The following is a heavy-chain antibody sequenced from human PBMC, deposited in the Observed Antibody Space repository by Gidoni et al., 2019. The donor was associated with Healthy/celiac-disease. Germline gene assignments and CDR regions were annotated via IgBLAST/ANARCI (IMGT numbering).Heavy chain of an antibody. CDR2: IIAIFGTA. CDR3: ARAGTYYYDSSGYWSEFDY. V-gene: IGHV1-69*01. Sequence: QVQLAQSGAEVKKTASSVKVVCKASGGTLSYDAISWVRQAPGQVLEWMGGIIAIFGTANYARNCQGRVTITADESTSTAYMELSSLRSEDTAVYYCARAGTYYYDSSGYWSEFDYWGQGTLVTVSS. D-gene: IGHD3-22*01. J-gene: IGHJ4*02. CDR1: GGTLSYDA.